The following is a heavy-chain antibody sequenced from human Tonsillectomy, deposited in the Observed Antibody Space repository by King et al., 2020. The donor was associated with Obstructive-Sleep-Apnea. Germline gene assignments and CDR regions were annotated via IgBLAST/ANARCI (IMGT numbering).Heavy chain of an antibody. CDR3: ARQTYSGRPLPFRDY. V-gene: IGHV5-10-1*01. Sequence: VQLVQSGAEVKKPGESLRISCKGSGYSFTSYWISWVRQMPGKGLEWMGRIDPSDSYPNYSPSFQGHVTISADKAISTAYLQWSSLKASDTAMYYCARQTYSGRPLPFRDYWGQGTLVTVSS. D-gene: IGHD1-26*01. J-gene: IGHJ4*02. CDR1: GYSFTSYW. CDR2: IDPSDSYP.